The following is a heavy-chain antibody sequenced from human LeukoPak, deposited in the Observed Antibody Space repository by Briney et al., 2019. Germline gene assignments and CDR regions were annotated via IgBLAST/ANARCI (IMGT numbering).Heavy chain of an antibody. V-gene: IGHV3-23*01. D-gene: IGHD3-10*01. CDR1: GFIFSSYA. CDR2: ISGPGSTT. CDR3: TKGRVRGVDNWFDP. Sequence: GGSLRLSCGASGFIFSSYAMNWVRQAPGKGLEWVSGISGPGSTTYYADSVKGRFTISRDNSQNTLYLQMNSLRADGTALYYCTKGRVRGVDNWFDPWGQGTLVTVSS. J-gene: IGHJ5*02.